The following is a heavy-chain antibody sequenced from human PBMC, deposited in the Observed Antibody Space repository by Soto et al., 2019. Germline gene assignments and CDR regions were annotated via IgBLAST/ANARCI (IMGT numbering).Heavy chain of an antibody. D-gene: IGHD2-2*01. Sequence: SVKVSCKASGYTFTSHAMHWARQAPGQRLEWMGWINAGNGNTKYSQKFQGRVTITRDTSASTAYMELSSLRSEDTAVYHCARVRASSPRAQTRAFYYYYGMEVWRQGTTVTFPS. CDR1: GYTFTSHA. V-gene: IGHV1-3*01. J-gene: IGHJ6*01. CDR2: INAGNGNT. CDR3: ARVRASSPRAQTRAFYYYYGMEV.